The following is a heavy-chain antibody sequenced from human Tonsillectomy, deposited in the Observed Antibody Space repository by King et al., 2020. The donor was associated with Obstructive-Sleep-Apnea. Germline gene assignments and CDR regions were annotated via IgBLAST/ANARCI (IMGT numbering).Heavy chain of an antibody. D-gene: IGHD2-21*02. CDR3: ARSIVVVTAITDY. CDR2: ISYDGSNK. Sequence: QLVQSGGGVVQPGRSLRLSCAASGFTFSSYAMHWVRQAPGKGLEWVAIISYDGSNKYYADSVKGRFTISSDNSKNTLYLQMNSLRAEDTAVYYCARSIVVVTAITDYWGQGTLVTVSS. J-gene: IGHJ4*02. V-gene: IGHV3-30-3*01. CDR1: GFTFSSYA.